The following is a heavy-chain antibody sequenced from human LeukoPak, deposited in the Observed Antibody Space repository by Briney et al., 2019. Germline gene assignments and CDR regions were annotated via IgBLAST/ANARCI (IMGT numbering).Heavy chain of an antibody. CDR1: GYTFSGYY. D-gene: IGHD6-19*01. CDR2: IDPNSGDA. CDR3: ARGEQWLVRY. J-gene: IGHJ4*02. Sequence: GASVNVSCKPFGYTFSGYYIHWVRQAPGQGLEWMGWIDPNSGDAKYTQKFQGRVTMTRDTSINTLYLEVRSDDTAVYYCARGEQWLVRYWGQGTLVTVSS. V-gene: IGHV1-2*02.